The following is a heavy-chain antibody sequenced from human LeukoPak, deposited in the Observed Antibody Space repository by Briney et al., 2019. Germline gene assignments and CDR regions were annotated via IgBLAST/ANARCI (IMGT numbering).Heavy chain of an antibody. CDR3: ARGLGSGSYYGY. V-gene: IGHV1-46*01. Sequence: ASVKVSCTASGYTFTSYRVHWVRQAPGQGLEWMGIINPNGGSTTYTQKFQGRVTMTRDTSTSTVYMELSSLRSEDTAVYYCARGLGSGSYYGYWGQGTLVTVSS. CDR1: GYTFTSYR. D-gene: IGHD1-26*01. CDR2: INPNGGST. J-gene: IGHJ4*02.